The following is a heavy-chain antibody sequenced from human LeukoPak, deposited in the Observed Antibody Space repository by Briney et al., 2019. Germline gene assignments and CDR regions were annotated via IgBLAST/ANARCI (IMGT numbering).Heavy chain of an antibody. D-gene: IGHD3-10*01. V-gene: IGHV1-69*05. Sequence: GASVKVSCKASGGTFSSYAISWVRQAPGQGLEWMGGIIPIFGTANYAQKLQGRVTMTTDTSTSTAYMELRSLRSDDTAVYYCARGFAAEGWFDPWGQGTLVTVSS. CDR1: GGTFSSYA. CDR2: IIPIFGTA. J-gene: IGHJ5*02. CDR3: ARGFAAEGWFDP.